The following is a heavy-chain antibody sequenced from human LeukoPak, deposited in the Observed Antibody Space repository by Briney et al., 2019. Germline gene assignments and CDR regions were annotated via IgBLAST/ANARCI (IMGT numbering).Heavy chain of an antibody. V-gene: IGHV4-59*01. CDR2: VYYTGTT. D-gene: IGHD6-19*01. CDR1: GGSISSYY. J-gene: IGHJ4*02. Sequence: SETLSLTCTVSGGSISSYYWSWIRQSPGKGLEWVGYVYYTGTTYYNPSLKSRLTISVDTSKNQFSLKLNSVTAADTALYYCARGGWSLDYWGQGILVTVSS. CDR3: ARGGWSLDY.